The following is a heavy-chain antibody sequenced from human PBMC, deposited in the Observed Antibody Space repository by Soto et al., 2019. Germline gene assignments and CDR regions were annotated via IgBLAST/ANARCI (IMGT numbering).Heavy chain of an antibody. CDR2: ISGSGDRT. V-gene: IGHV3-23*01. J-gene: IGHJ4*02. CDR3: LRERSGYSYADS. Sequence: EVQLLDSGGGLVQPGGSLRLSCAASGFTFSDYAMSWLRQPPGKGLEWVSAISGSGDRTYYADSVKGRFTISRDNSKNTLYLQMYSRRAEDAAVYYCLRERSGYSYADSWGQGTLVTVSS. CDR1: GFTFSDYA. D-gene: IGHD5-18*01.